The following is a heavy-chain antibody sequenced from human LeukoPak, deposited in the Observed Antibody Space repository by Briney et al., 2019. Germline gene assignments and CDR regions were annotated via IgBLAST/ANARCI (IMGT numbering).Heavy chain of an antibody. CDR1: GFTFSSHW. J-gene: IGHJ4*02. D-gene: IGHD3-9*01. CDR2: LNTDGSST. V-gene: IGHV3-74*01. CDR3: ASELSTGY. Sequence: GGSLRLSCAASGFTFSSHWMHWVRQAPGKGLVWVSRLNTDGSSTNYADSVEGRFTISRDNAKHTLYLQMNSLRAEDTAVYYCASELSTGYWGQGTLVTVSS.